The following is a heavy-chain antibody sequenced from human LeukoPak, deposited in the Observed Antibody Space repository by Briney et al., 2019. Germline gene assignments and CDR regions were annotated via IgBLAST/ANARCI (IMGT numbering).Heavy chain of an antibody. CDR2: IYPDDSDT. CDR3: ARRGTTNYYYYMDV. J-gene: IGHJ6*03. D-gene: IGHD4-17*01. CDR1: GYSFTSYW. V-gene: IGHV5-51*01. Sequence: GESLKISCKGFGYSFTSYWIGWVRQMPGKGLDGMGIIYPDDSDTRYSPSFQGQVTISADKSISTAYLQWSSLKASDTAMYYCARRGTTNYYYYMDVWGKGTTVTVSS.